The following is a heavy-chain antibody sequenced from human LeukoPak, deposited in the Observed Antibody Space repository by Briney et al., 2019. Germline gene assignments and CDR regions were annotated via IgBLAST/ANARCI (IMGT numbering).Heavy chain of an antibody. V-gene: IGHV3-30-3*01. J-gene: IGHJ4*02. CDR2: ISYDGSNK. Sequence: GRSLRLSCAASGFTFSSYAMHWVRQAPGKGLEWVAVISYDGSNKYYADSVKGRFTISRDNSKNTLYLQMNSLRVEDTAVYYCAKDLGTGGGDYFDHWGQGTPVTVSS. CDR3: AKDLGTGGGDYFDH. CDR1: GFTFSSYA. D-gene: IGHD3-16*01.